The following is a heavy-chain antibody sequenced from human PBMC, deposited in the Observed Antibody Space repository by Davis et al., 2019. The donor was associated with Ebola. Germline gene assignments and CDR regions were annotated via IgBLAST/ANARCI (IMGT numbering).Heavy chain of an antibody. CDR2: ISYDGSNK. Sequence: PGGSLRLSCAASGFTFSSYGMHWVRQAPGKGLEWVAVISYDGSNKYYADSVKGRFTISRDNSKNTLYLQMNSLRAEDTAVYYCARGRQQLAQGYFDYWGQGTLVTVSS. CDR1: GFTFSSYG. V-gene: IGHV3-30*03. J-gene: IGHJ4*02. D-gene: IGHD6-13*01. CDR3: ARGRQQLAQGYFDY.